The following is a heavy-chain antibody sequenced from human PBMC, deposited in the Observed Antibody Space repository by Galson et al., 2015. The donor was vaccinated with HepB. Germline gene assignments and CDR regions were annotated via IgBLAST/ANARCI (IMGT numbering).Heavy chain of an antibody. Sequence: SCKASGYTFIDFGISWVRQAPGQGPEWMGWINTSNGKANYAQKLQDRVTMTTDTSTRTAYMDLRSLRSDDTAVYYCARVLGDGGCDGLGSFTPWGYGGQGPLVTVAS. D-gene: IGHD3-10*01. CDR3: ARVLGDGGCDGLGSFTPWGY. CDR2: INTSNGKA. V-gene: IGHV1-18*01. CDR1: GYTFIDFG. J-gene: IGHJ4*02.